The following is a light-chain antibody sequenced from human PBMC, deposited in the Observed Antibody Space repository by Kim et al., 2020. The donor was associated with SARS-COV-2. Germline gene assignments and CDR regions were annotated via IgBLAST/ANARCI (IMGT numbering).Light chain of an antibody. V-gene: IGKV3-11*01. CDR2: DAS. CDR1: QSVDTF. CDR3: QQRSNWPYT. Sequence: VLTQSPATLSLSPGERATLSCRASQSVDTFLAWYQQKPGQAPRLLISDASNRATGVPARFSGSGSGTDFTLTITSLEPEDFVVYYCQQRSNWPYTFGQGTKLEI. J-gene: IGKJ2*01.